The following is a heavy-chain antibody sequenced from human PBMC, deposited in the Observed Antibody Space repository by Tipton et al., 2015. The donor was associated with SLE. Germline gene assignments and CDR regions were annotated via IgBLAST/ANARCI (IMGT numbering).Heavy chain of an antibody. CDR3: ASGMAAAGYYFDY. V-gene: IGHV3-30*02. CDR2: IRYDGSNK. CDR1: GFTFSSYG. Sequence: SLRLSCAASGFTFSSYGMHWVRQAPGKGLEWVAFIRYDGSNKYYADSVKGRFTISRDNSKNTLYLQMNSLRAEDTAVYYCASGMAAAGYYFDYWGQGTLVTVSS. D-gene: IGHD6-13*01. J-gene: IGHJ4*02.